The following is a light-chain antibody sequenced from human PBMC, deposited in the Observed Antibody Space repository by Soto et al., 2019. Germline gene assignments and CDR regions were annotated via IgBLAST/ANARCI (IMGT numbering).Light chain of an antibody. J-gene: IGLJ7*01. Sequence: QSVLTQPPSVSGAPGQRVTISCTGSNSNIGAGYDVHWYQQLPGTAPKLLIYGNINRPSGVPGRFSGSKSGTSASLAITGLQAEDEADYYCQSYDSSLSSAVFGGGTQLTVL. V-gene: IGLV1-40*01. CDR3: QSYDSSLSSAV. CDR1: NSNIGAGYD. CDR2: GNI.